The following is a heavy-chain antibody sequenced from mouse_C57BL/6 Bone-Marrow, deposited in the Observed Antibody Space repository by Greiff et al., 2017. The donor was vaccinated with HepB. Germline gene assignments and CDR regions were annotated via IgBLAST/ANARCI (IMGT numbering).Heavy chain of an antibody. Sequence: QVQLQQPGAELVKPGASVKLSCKASGYTFTSYWMQWVKQRPGQGLEWIGEIDPSDSYTNYKQKFKGKATLTVDTSSSTAYMQRSSLTAEDSAVYYCARWEVTTLDYWGQGTTLTVSS. D-gene: IGHD2-2*01. CDR2: IDPSDSYT. CDR3: ARWEVTTLDY. CDR1: GYTFTSYW. J-gene: IGHJ2*01. V-gene: IGHV1-50*01.